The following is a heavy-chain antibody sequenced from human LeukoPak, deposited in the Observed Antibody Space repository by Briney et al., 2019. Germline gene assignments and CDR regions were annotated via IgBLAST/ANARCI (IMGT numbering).Heavy chain of an antibody. CDR2: IYYSGST. J-gene: IGHJ4*02. V-gene: IGHV4-39*07. CDR1: GGSISTKTYF. Sequence: PSETLSLTCTVSGGSISTKTYFWGWIRQPPGKGLEWIGSIYYSGSTYNNPSLSSRVTISEDTSKNQLSLRLRSVTAADTAVYYCARGATTAGLRFDFWGQGALVTVSS. D-gene: IGHD6-13*01. CDR3: ARGATTAGLRFDF.